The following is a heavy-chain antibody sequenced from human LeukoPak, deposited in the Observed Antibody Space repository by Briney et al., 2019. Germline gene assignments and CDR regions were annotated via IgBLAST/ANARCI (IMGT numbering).Heavy chain of an antibody. CDR3: GRHNYGYDY. CDR2: IPNDGGST. J-gene: IGHJ4*02. Sequence: GGSLRLSCAASGFTFNTYWMHWVRQAPGEGPVWVAHIPNDGGSTSYADSVKGRFIISRDNAKNTLSLQMNSLRAEDTAVYYCGRHNYGYDYWGQGTPVTVSS. V-gene: IGHV3-74*01. D-gene: IGHD5-18*01. CDR1: GFTFNTYW.